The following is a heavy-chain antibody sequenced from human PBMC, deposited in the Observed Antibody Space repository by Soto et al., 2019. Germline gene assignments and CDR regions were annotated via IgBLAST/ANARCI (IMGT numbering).Heavy chain of an antibody. D-gene: IGHD6-19*01. CDR1: GFTFSSYS. Sequence: PGGSLRLSCAASGFTFSSYSMNWVRQAPGKGLEWVSSISSSSSYIYYADSVKGRFTISRDNAKNSLYLQMNSLRAEDTAVYYCARNSSGWLFDYYYYYGMDVWGQGTTITVSS. J-gene: IGHJ6*02. CDR3: ARNSSGWLFDYYYYYGMDV. V-gene: IGHV3-21*01. CDR2: ISSSSSYI.